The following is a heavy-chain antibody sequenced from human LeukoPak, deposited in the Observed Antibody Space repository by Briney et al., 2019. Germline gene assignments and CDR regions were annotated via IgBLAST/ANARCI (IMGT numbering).Heavy chain of an antibody. Sequence: GGTLRLSCAASGFIFRNFGMTWVRQVPGKGLEWVSTISDSGVTTHYADSVKGRFTISRDNSKSTLYLQMNSLRAEDTAVYYCAKDLTYGDYAGGDAFDIWGQGTMVTVSS. CDR1: GFIFRNFG. D-gene: IGHD4-17*01. V-gene: IGHV3-23*01. CDR3: AKDLTYGDYAGGDAFDI. CDR2: ISDSGVTT. J-gene: IGHJ3*02.